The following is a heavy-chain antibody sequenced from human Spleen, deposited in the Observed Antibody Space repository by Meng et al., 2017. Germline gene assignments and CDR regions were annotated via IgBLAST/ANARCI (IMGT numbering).Heavy chain of an antibody. CDR1: GFTFSSYA. Sequence: GESLKISCAASGFTFSSYALHWVRQAPGKGLEGVSVISYDGSDTYYADFVKGRLTISRDNSKNTMFLQMSSLSPEDTAVYYCARAGPYYSGSGSFYVLEYWGQGTLVTVSS. J-gene: IGHJ4*02. D-gene: IGHD3-10*01. V-gene: IGHV3-30*15. CDR2: ISYDGSDT. CDR3: ARAGPYYSGSGSFYVLEY.